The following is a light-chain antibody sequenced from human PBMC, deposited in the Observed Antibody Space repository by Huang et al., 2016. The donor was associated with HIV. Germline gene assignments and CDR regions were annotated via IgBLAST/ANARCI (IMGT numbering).Light chain of an antibody. CDR2: DAS. CDR3: QQRSNWPRTIT. J-gene: IGKJ5*01. Sequence: EIVLTQSPATLSLSPGESATLSCRASQSASNYLAWYQQKPGQAPRLLIYDASNRATGIPARFSGSGSGTDFTLTISSLEPEDFAVYYCQQRSNWPRTITFGQGTRLEIK. V-gene: IGKV3-11*01. CDR1: QSASNY.